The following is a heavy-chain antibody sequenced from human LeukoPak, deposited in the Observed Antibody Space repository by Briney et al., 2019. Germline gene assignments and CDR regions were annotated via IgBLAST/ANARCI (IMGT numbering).Heavy chain of an antibody. J-gene: IGHJ4*02. CDR3: ARDFGAARLLILGY. D-gene: IGHD6-6*01. V-gene: IGHV1-69*05. CDR1: GGTFTSYA. Sequence: SVKVSCKASGGTFTSYAISWVRQAPGQGLEWMGRIIPIFGTANYAQKFQGRVTITTDESTSTAYMELSSLRSEDTAVYYCARDFGAARLLILGYWGQGTLVTVSS. CDR2: IIPIFGTA.